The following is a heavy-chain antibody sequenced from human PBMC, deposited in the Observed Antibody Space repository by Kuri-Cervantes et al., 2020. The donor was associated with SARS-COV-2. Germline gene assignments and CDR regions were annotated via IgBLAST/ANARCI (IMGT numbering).Heavy chain of an antibody. CDR1: GYSFTTYW. CDR3: ARRAYGEQVDYYYMDV. D-gene: IGHD4-17*01. J-gene: IGHJ6*03. V-gene: IGHV5-51*01. Sequence: KVSCKASGYSFTTYWIGWVRQMPGKGLEWMGIIYPGDSDTRYSPSFQGQVIISADKSISTAFLQWSSLKASDTAMYYCARRAYGEQVDYYYMDVWGKGTTVTVSS. CDR2: IYPGDSDT.